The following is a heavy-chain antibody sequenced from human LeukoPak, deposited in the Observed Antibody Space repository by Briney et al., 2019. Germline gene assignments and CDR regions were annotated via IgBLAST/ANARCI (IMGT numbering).Heavy chain of an antibody. Sequence: ASEKVSCKASGYTFTSYDINWVRQATGQGLEWMGWMNPNSGNTGYAQKFQGRVTMTRNTSISTAYMELSSLRSEDTAVYYCARENYGSRYYFDYWGQGTLVTVSS. CDR3: ARENYGSRYYFDY. D-gene: IGHD4-17*01. CDR1: GYTFTSYD. CDR2: MNPNSGNT. J-gene: IGHJ4*02. V-gene: IGHV1-8*01.